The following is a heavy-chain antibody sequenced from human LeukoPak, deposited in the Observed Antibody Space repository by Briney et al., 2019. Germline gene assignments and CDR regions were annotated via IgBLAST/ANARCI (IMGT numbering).Heavy chain of an antibody. V-gene: IGHV4-39*07. CDR3: AKNGQSGFSFDP. J-gene: IGHJ5*02. D-gene: IGHD3-3*01. CDR2: IYYSGST. CDR1: GGSISSSSYY. Sequence: SETLSLTCTVSGGSISSSSYYWGWIRQPPGKGLEWIGSIYYSGSTYYNPSLKSRVTISADTSKNQFSLKVKSVTAADTAVYYCAKNGQSGFSFDPWGQGTLVTVSS.